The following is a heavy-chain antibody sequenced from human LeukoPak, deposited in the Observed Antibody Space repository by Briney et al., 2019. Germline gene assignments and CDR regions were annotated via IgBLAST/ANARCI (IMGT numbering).Heavy chain of an antibody. J-gene: IGHJ4*02. Sequence: PGGSLRLSCAASGFTFSSYAMSWVRQAPGKGLEWVSAISGSGGSTYYADSVKGRFTISRDNSKNTLYLQMNSLRAEDTAVYYCVTTQHPGYTYGYDYWGQGILVTVSS. CDR1: GFTFSSYA. CDR2: ISGSGGST. CDR3: VTTQHPGYTYGYDY. D-gene: IGHD5-18*01. V-gene: IGHV3-23*01.